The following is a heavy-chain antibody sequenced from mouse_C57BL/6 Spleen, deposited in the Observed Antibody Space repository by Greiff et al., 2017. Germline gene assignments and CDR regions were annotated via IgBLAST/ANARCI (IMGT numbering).Heavy chain of an antibody. Sequence: VQLQESGAELVKPGASVKISCKASGYAFSSYWMNWVKQRPGKGLEWIGQIYPGDGATTYNGKFKGKATLTADKSSSTAYMQLSSLTSEDSAVYFCARRNDGYSWFAYWGQGTLVTGSA. V-gene: IGHV1-80*01. CDR1: GYAFSSYW. CDR3: ARRNDGYSWFAY. J-gene: IGHJ3*01. CDR2: IYPGDGAT. D-gene: IGHD2-3*01.